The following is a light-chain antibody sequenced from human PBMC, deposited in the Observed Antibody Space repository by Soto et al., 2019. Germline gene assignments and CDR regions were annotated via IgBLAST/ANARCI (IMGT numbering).Light chain of an antibody. CDR3: SAYTTSNALI. CDR2: EVN. V-gene: IGLV2-14*01. J-gene: IGLJ1*01. CDR1: SSDVGGYDY. Sequence: QSVLTQPASVSGSPGQSVTISCTGTSSDVGGYDYVSWYQQHPGTAPKLILYEVNNRPSGVSNRFSGSKSGNTASLIISGLQTEDEANYYCSAYTTSNALILVTPTQVT.